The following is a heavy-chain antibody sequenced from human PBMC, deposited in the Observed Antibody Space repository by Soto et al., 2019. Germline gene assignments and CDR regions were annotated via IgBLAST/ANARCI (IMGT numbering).Heavy chain of an antibody. D-gene: IGHD6-19*01. CDR3: AREGGWYVDY. V-gene: IGHV1-3*05. Sequence: QVQLVQSGAEEKKPGASVKVSCKASGFTFSGYTIHWVRQAPGQRLEWMGWIKADNTNTKYSQKFQGRVTITRDTSASTVYMELSSLRSEDTAVYYCAREGGWYVDYWGQGTLVTDSS. J-gene: IGHJ4*02. CDR1: GFTFSGYT. CDR2: IKADNTNT.